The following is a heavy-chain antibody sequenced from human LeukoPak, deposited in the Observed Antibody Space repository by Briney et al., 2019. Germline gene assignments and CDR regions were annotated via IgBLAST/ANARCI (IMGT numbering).Heavy chain of an antibody. CDR1: GYTFTSYG. Sequence: ASVKVSCKASGYTFTSYGINWVRQAPGQGLEWMGWISAYNGNTNYAQKLQGRVTMTTDTSTSTAYMELRSLRSDDTAVYYCARGSGSRYYGSGSYTPFDYWGQGTLVTVSS. CDR2: ISAYNGNT. V-gene: IGHV1-18*01. D-gene: IGHD3-10*01. J-gene: IGHJ4*02. CDR3: ARGSGSRYYGSGSYTPFDY.